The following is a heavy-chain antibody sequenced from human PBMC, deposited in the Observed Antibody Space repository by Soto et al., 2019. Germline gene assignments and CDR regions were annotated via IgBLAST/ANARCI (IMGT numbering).Heavy chain of an antibody. CDR3: ATVFSLSTDCSGGSCYPPNTYYFDY. V-gene: IGHV1-24*01. D-gene: IGHD2-15*01. CDR1: GYTLTELS. Sequence: ASVKVSCKVSGYTLTELSMHWVRQAPGKGLEWMGGFDPEDGETIYAQKFQGRVTMTEDTSTDTAYMELSSLRSEDTAVYYCATVFSLSTDCSGGSCYPPNTYYFDYWGQGTLVTVSS. CDR2: FDPEDGET. J-gene: IGHJ4*02.